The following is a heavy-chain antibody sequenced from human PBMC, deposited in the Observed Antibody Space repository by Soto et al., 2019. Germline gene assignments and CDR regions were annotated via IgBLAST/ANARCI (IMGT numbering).Heavy chain of an antibody. CDR1: GFTFSSYS. D-gene: IGHD3-3*01. V-gene: IGHV3-48*02. J-gene: IGHJ6*02. Sequence: PGGSLRLSCAASGFTFSSYSMNWVRQAPGKGLEWVSYISSSSSTIYYADSVKGRFTISRDNAKNSLYLQMNSLRDEDTAVYYCARDTLPTYYHFWSGYYTGRYYYYYGMDVWGQGTTVTVSS. CDR2: ISSSSSTI. CDR3: ARDTLPTYYHFWSGYYTGRYYYYYGMDV.